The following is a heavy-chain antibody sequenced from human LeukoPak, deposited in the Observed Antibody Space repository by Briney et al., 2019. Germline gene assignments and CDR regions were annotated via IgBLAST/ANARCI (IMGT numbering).Heavy chain of an antibody. V-gene: IGHV4-34*01. CDR3: AGSGRYQIY. CDR1: GGSFSGYY. J-gene: IGHJ4*02. D-gene: IGHD3-10*01. Sequence: PSETLSLTCAVYGGSFSGYYRSWIRQPPGKGLEWIGEINDSGTTNYNPSLKSRVTISEDTFRNQFSLKLSSVTAADTAVYYCAGSGRYQIYWGRGTLVTVSS. CDR2: INDSGTT.